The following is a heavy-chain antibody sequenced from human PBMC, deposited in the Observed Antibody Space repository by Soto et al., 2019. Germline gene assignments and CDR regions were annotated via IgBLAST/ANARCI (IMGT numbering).Heavy chain of an antibody. CDR3: AADATAWQQMVPSDY. CDR2: IAVGSGYT. Sequence: SVNVSFKASGFTFTSSSFQWVRQARGQRLEWIGWIAVGSGYTNYAQRFQDRVTLTRDMSTATTYMELSRLTSEDTAIYYCAADATAWQQMVPSDYWGQGTLVTVSS. J-gene: IGHJ4*02. D-gene: IGHD2-8*01. CDR1: GFTFTSSS. V-gene: IGHV1-58*01.